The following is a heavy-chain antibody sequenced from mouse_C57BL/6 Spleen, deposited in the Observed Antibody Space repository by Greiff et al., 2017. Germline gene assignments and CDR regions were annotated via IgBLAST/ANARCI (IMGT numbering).Heavy chain of an antibody. CDR2: IDPSDSYT. CDR1: GYTFTSYW. V-gene: IGHV1-50*01. D-gene: IGHD2-5*01. Sequence: QVQLQQPGAELVKPGASVKLSCKASGYTFTSYWMQWVKQRPGQGLEWIGEIDPSDSYTNYNQKFKGKATLTVDTSSSTAYMQLSSLTSEDSAVYYCARRRDSNYVEDYAMDYWGQGTSVTVSS. J-gene: IGHJ4*01. CDR3: ARRRDSNYVEDYAMDY.